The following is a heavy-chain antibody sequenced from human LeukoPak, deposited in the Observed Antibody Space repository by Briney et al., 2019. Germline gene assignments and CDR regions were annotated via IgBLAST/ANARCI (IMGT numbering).Heavy chain of an antibody. D-gene: IGHD5-24*01. CDR2: IYYSGST. CDR3: ARGDGYNSLIDY. Sequence: SETLSLTCTVSGGSISSYYWSWIQQPPGKGLEWIGYIYYSGSTNYNPSLKSRVTISVDTSKNQFSLKLSSVTAADTAVYYCARGDGYNSLIDYWGQGTLVTVSS. V-gene: IGHV4-59*01. J-gene: IGHJ4*02. CDR1: GGSISSYY.